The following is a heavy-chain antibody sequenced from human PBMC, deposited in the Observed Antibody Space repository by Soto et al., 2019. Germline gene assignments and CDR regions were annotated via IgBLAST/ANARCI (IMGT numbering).Heavy chain of an antibody. CDR1: GFTFSRYA. CDR2: ISDSGST. D-gene: IGHD2-2*01. V-gene: IGHV3-23*01. CDR3: ARHPVYATGWQIDY. J-gene: IGHJ4*02. Sequence: GGSLRLSCTASGFTFSRYAMSWVRQAPGKGLEWVSTISDSGSTYYAESVKGRLTISRDNSKNQFSLKLTSVTAADTAVYYCARHPVYATGWQIDYWGQGALVTVS.